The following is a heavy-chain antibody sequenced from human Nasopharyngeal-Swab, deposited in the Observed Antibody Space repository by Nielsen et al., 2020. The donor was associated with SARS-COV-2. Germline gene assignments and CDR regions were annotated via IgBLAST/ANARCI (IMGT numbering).Heavy chain of an antibody. D-gene: IGHD3-22*01. CDR2: IYHSGTT. Sequence: SETLSLTCGVYGDSISSSNWWSWVRQPPGKGLEWIGEIYHSGTTNYNPSLKSRVTISLDKSNNQFSLKLSSVTAADTAVYYCARDHWIDSSLCDAFDIWGQGTMVTVSS. V-gene: IGHV4-4*02. CDR3: ARDHWIDSSLCDAFDI. CDR1: GDSISSSNW. J-gene: IGHJ3*02.